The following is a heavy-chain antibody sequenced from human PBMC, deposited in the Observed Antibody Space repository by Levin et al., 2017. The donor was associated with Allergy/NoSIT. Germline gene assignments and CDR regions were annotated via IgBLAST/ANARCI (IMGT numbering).Heavy chain of an antibody. CDR2: IYYTGST. D-gene: IGHD3-22*01. Sequence: SQTLSLTCTVSGGSISSYYWTWIRQPPGKGLEWIGYIYYTGSTNKNPSLNSRVTVAVDKSKRQFSLKLSSVTAADTAVYYCASLDSRGYYHFHHWGQGTLVTVSS. CDR1: GGSISSYY. V-gene: IGHV4-59*01. J-gene: IGHJ1*01. CDR3: ASLDSRGYYHFHH.